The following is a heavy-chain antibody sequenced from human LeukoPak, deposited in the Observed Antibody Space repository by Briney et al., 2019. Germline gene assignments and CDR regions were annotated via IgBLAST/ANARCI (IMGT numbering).Heavy chain of an antibody. V-gene: IGHV4-39*07. J-gene: IGHJ5*02. CDR3: ARRHCSSTSCSGGFDP. D-gene: IGHD2-2*01. CDR2: IYYSGST. CDR1: GGSISSSSYY. Sequence: PSETLSLTCTVSGGSISSSSYYWGWIRQPPGKGLEWIGSIYYSGSTYYNPSLKSRVTISVDTSKNQFSLKLGSVTAADTAVYYCARRHCSSTSCSGGFDPWGQGTLVTVSS.